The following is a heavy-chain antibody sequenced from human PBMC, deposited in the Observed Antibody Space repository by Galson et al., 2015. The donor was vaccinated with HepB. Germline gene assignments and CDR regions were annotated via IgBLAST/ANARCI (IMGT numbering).Heavy chain of an antibody. V-gene: IGHV3-66*01. J-gene: IGHJ4*02. D-gene: IGHD3-16*01. CDR2: LYTDGSA. CDR3: ARAGGAPRWSHYFNY. Sequence: SLRLSCAASGYNVTDNYMTWVRQAPGKGLEWVSVLYTDGSANCADPVWGRFTISRDTSTNTVFMKMNSLRAEDTAVYYCARAGGAPRWSHYFNYWGQGTLVSVSS. CDR1: GYNVTDNY.